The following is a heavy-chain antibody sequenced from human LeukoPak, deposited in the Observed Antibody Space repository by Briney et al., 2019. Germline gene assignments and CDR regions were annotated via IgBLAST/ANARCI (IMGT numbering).Heavy chain of an antibody. CDR2: IIPIFGTA. CDR1: GGTFSSYA. CDR3: ARGRYSYGNRGYYYYYMDV. Sequence: SVKVSCKASGGTFSSYAISWVRQAPGQGLEWMGGIIPIFGTANYAQKFQGRVTITTDESTSTAYMELSSLRSEDTAVYYCARGRYSYGNRGYYYYYMDVWGKGTTVTVSS. J-gene: IGHJ6*03. D-gene: IGHD5-18*01. V-gene: IGHV1-69*05.